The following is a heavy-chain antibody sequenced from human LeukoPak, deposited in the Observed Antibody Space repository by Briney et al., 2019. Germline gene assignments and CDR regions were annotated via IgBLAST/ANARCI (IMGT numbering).Heavy chain of an antibody. J-gene: IGHJ1*01. V-gene: IGHV3-23*01. D-gene: IGHD3-9*01. CDR3: AKSPVYFDWLLTIEYFQH. Sequence: PGGSLRLSCAASRFTFRNYAMHWVRQAPGKGLEWVSAISGSGGSTYYADSVKGRFTISRDNSKNTLYLQMNSLRAEDTAVYYCAKSPVYFDWLLTIEYFQHWGQGTLVTVSS. CDR1: RFTFRNYA. CDR2: ISGSGGST.